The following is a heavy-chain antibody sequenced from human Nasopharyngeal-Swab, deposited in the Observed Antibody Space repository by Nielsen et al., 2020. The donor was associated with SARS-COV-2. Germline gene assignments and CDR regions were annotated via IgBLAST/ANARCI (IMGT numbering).Heavy chain of an antibody. CDR2: ISAYNGNT. CDR3: ARVEAAAGPTYYYYYYMDV. CDR1: GYTFTSYG. V-gene: IGHV1-18*01. D-gene: IGHD6-13*01. J-gene: IGHJ6*03. Sequence: ASVKVSCKASGYTFTSYGISWVRQAPGQGLEWMGWISAYNGNTTYAQKLQGRVTMTTDTSTSTAYMELRSLRSDDTAVYYCARVEAAAGPTYYYYYYMDVWGKGTTVTVSS.